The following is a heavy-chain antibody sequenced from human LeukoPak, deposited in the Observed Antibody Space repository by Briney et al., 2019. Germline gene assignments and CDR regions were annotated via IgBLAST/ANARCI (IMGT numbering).Heavy chain of an antibody. CDR3: ARDRSGYYYGMDV. D-gene: IGHD3-10*01. CDR2: ISSSGSTI. J-gene: IGHJ6*02. Sequence: PGGSLRLSCAASGFTFSSYEMNWVRQAPGKGLGWVSYISSSGSTIYYADSVKGRFTISRDNAKNSLYLQMNSLRAEDTAVYYCARDRSGYYYGMDVWGQGTTVTVSS. CDR1: GFTFSSYE. V-gene: IGHV3-48*03.